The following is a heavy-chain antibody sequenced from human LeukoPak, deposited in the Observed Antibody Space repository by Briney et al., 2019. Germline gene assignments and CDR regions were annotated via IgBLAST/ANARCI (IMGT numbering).Heavy chain of an antibody. J-gene: IGHJ4*02. V-gene: IGHV3-30-3*01. CDR2: ISDEGNTK. CDR1: GFTFSNFA. D-gene: IGHD5-24*01. CDR3: ARETPRRGETRDGYR. Sequence: GGSLRLSCAVSGFTFSNFAMHWVRQAPGKGLEWVAVISDEGNTKIYADSVKGRVTISRDNPKSLLFLQINSLRVEDTAVYYCARETPRRGETRDGYRWGQGTLVTVSS.